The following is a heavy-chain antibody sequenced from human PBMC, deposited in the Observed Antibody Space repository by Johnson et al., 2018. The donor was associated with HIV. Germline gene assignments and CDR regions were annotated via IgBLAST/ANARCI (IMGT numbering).Heavy chain of an antibody. Sequence: VQLVESGGGVIRPGGSLRLSCTASGFTFDDYGMSWVRQATGKGLEWVSGINWNGDNTGYTDSLKGRFTISRDNAKNSLYLEMNTVTAEDTAFYYCARFLGYYDSGGNYFGDAFDVWGQGTMVTVSS. CDR3: ARFLGYYDSGGNYFGDAFDV. CDR1: GFTFDDYG. D-gene: IGHD3-22*01. V-gene: IGHV3-20*04. CDR2: INWNGDNT. J-gene: IGHJ3*01.